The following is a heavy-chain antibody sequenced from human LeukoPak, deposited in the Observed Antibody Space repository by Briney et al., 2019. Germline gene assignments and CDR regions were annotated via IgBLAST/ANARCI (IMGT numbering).Heavy chain of an antibody. D-gene: IGHD3-22*01. V-gene: IGHV3-23*01. Sequence: GGSLRLSCAASGFTFSSYAMSWVRQAPGKGLEWVSAISGSGGSTYYADSVKGRFTISRDNSKNTLYLQMNSLRAEDTAVHYCANVPTYYYDSSGGETFDYWGQGTLVTVSS. CDR2: ISGSGGST. CDR1: GFTFSSYA. J-gene: IGHJ4*02. CDR3: ANVPTYYYDSSGGETFDY.